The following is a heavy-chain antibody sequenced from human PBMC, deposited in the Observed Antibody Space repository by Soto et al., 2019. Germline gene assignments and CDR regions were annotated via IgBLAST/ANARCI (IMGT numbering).Heavy chain of an antibody. J-gene: IGHJ6*02. CDR3: ARNPCGGSGGSCYSGGYYYYYSGMDG. Sequence: PSETLSLTCTVSGGSISSYYWSWIRQPPGKGLEWIGYIYYSGSTNYNPSLKSRVTISVDTSKNQFSLKLSSVTAADTAVYYCARNPCGGSGGSCYSGGYYYYYSGMDGWGQGTTVTVS. CDR2: IYYSGST. V-gene: IGHV4-59*01. D-gene: IGHD2-15*01. CDR1: GGSISSYY.